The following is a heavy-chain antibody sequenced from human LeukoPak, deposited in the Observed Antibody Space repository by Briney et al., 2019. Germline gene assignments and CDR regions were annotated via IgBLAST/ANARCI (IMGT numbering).Heavy chain of an antibody. CDR2: INPNSGGT. V-gene: IGHV1-2*02. CDR1: GYTFTGYY. J-gene: IGHJ6*02. D-gene: IGHD3-10*01. CDR3: ARITPYYYYGMDV. Sequence: GASVKASCKASGYTFTGYYMHWVRQAPGQGLEWMGWINPNSGGTNYAQKFQGRVTMTRDTSISTAYMELSRLRSDDTAVYYCARITPYYYYGMDVWGQGTTVTVSS.